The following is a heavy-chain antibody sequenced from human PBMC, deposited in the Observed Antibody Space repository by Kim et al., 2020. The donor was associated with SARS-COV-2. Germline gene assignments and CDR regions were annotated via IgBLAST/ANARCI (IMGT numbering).Heavy chain of an antibody. CDR3: ARLEGTRSGYYSPYYYYYGMDV. D-gene: IGHD3-22*01. Sequence: GESLKISCKGSGYSFTSYWIGWVRQMPGKGLEWMGIIYPGDSDTRYSPSFQGQVTISADKSISTAYLQWSSLKASDTAMYYCARLEGTRSGYYSPYYYYYGMDVGGQGTTVTVSS. V-gene: IGHV5-51*01. CDR1: GYSFTSYW. J-gene: IGHJ6*02. CDR2: IYPGDSDT.